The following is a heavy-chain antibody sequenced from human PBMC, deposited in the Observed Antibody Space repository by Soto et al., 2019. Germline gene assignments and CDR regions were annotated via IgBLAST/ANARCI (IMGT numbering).Heavy chain of an antibody. Sequence: EVQLVESGGGLVQPGRSLRLACAASGFTFDDYAMHWVRQGPGKGLEWISGISWNSGSIDYADSVKGLFTISGDNAKKTLHLQMNTPRGADTALYYCVKDIREYGSGWTYFDHWGQATLVTVSS. D-gene: IGHD6-19*01. CDR1: GFTFDDYA. V-gene: IGHV3-9*01. J-gene: IGHJ4*02. CDR3: VKDIREYGSGWTYFDH. CDR2: ISWNSGSI.